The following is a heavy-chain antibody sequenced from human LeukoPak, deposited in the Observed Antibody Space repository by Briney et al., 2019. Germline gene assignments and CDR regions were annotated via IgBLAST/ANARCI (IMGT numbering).Heavy chain of an antibody. J-gene: IGHJ4*02. CDR2: MNQDGSRK. CDR3: TRDSQGSGTYSTDH. D-gene: IGHD3-10*01. CDR1: GFTFSSSW. Sequence: PGGSLRLSCVASGFTFSSSWMSWVRQGPGKGPEWVANMNQDGSRKYYVDSVKGRFTIPRDNAKNSLFLQMNGLRDEDTAVYYCTRDSQGSGTYSTDHWGQGTLVTVSS. V-gene: IGHV3-7*01.